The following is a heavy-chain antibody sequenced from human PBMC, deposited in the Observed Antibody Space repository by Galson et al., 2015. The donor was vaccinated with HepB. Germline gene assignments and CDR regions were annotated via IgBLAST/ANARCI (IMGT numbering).Heavy chain of an antibody. Sequence: SLRLSCAASGFTFSSYAMSWVRQAPGKGLEWVSAISGSGGSKYFADSVKGQFTISRDNSKNTLYLQMNRLRGEETAVYYCAKDLTTVTYNWLDPWGQGTLVTVSS. V-gene: IGHV3-23*01. CDR3: AKDLTTVTYNWLDP. J-gene: IGHJ5*02. CDR2: ISGSGGSK. CDR1: GFTFSSYA. D-gene: IGHD4-11*01.